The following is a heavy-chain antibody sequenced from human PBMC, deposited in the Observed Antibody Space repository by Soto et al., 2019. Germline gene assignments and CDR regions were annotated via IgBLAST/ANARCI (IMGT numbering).Heavy chain of an antibody. V-gene: IGHV3-23*01. D-gene: IGHD6-19*01. CDR2: ISGSGVST. CDR1: GFSFSNYA. CDR3: AKRGRGAVAFDY. Sequence: EVQLLESGGGLVQPGGALRLSCAASGFSFSNYAMSWVRQAPGKGLEWVSSISGSGVSTYYADSVKGRFTFSRDNSKTTLYLQMNSLGAEDTAVYYCAKRGRGAVAFDYWGQGTLVTVSS. J-gene: IGHJ4*02.